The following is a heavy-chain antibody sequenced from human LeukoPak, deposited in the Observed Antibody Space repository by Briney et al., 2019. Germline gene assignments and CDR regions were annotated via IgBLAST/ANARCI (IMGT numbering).Heavy chain of an antibody. Sequence: QPGGSLRLSCAASGFTFSSYAMHWVRQAPGKGLEWVAVISYDGSNKYYADSVKGRFTISRDNSKNTLYLQMNSLRAEDTAVYYCARDRTLGYYYDSSGYLDYWGQGTLVTVSS. J-gene: IGHJ4*02. V-gene: IGHV3-30-3*01. CDR3: ARDRTLGYYYDSSGYLDY. CDR1: GFTFSSYA. CDR2: ISYDGSNK. D-gene: IGHD3-22*01.